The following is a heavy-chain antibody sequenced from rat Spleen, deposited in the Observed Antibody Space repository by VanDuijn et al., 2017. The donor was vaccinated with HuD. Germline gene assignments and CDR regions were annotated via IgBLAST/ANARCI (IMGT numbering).Heavy chain of an antibody. CDR3: ATFITIAAYYFDY. CDR1: GFTFSDYY. J-gene: IGHJ2*01. CDR2: IIYDGSRT. Sequence: EVQLVESGGGLVQPGRSLKLSCAASGFTFSDYYMAWVRQAPTKGLEWVATIIYDGSRTYYRDSVKGRFTISRDNAKSTLYLQMDSLRSEDTATYYCATFITIAAYYFDYWGQGVMVTVSS. D-gene: IGHD1-2*01. V-gene: IGHV5S10*01.